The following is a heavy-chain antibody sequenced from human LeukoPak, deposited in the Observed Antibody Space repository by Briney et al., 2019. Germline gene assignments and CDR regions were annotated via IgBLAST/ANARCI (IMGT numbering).Heavy chain of an antibody. J-gene: IGHJ6*03. CDR1: GGTFSSYA. Sequence: GGSLRLSCAASGGTFSSYAMSWVRQAPGKGLEWVSAISGSGGSTYYADSVKGRFTISRDNSKNTLYLQMNSLRAEDKAVYYCAKFRGVYYYYYYYMDVWGKGTTVTVSS. CDR3: AKFRGVYYYYYYYMDV. CDR2: ISGSGGST. V-gene: IGHV3-23*01. D-gene: IGHD5/OR15-5a*01.